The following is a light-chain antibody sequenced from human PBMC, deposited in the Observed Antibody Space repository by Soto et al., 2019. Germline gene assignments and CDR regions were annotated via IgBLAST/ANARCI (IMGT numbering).Light chain of an antibody. J-gene: IGKJ4*01. Sequence: IQLTQSPSSLSASVGDRVTITCRASQGISSYLGWYQQKPGKAPNLLIYDASTLHSGVPSRFSGGGSGTDFTLTISSLQPEDFATYYCQQVNVYPSTFGRGTKVEIK. CDR2: DAS. V-gene: IGKV1-9*01. CDR1: QGISSY. CDR3: QQVNVYPST.